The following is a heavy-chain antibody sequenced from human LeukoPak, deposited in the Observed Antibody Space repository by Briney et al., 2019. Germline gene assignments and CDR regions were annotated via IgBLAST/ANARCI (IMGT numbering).Heavy chain of an antibody. CDR1: GFSFSSYS. J-gene: IGHJ6*04. Sequence: GGSLRLSCAASGFSFSSYSLNWVRQAPGKGLEWVSYITSSSGTIYYADSVKGRFTISRDNSKNTLYLQMNSLRAEDTAVYYCAVLYGDVWGKGTTVTVSS. CDR3: AVLYGDV. D-gene: IGHD2/OR15-2a*01. V-gene: IGHV3-48*01. CDR2: ITSSSGTI.